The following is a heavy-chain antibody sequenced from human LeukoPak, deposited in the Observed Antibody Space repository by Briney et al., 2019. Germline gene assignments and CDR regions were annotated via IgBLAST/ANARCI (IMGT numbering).Heavy chain of an antibody. CDR1: GGSISSYY. D-gene: IGHD5-18*01. J-gene: IGHJ4*02. CDR2: IDASGGT. Sequence: SETLSLTCTVSGGSISSYYWSWIRQPAGKGLEWIGRIDASGGTNYNPSLKSRLTMSLDTSKNQFSLKLGSVTAADTAVYYCARDQYSYGSYWGQGTLVTVSS. V-gene: IGHV4-4*07. CDR3: ARDQYSYGSY.